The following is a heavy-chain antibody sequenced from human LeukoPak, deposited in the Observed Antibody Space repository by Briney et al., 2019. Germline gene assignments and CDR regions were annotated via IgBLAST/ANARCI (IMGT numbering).Heavy chain of an antibody. V-gene: IGHV4-39*01. D-gene: IGHD4-17*01. Sequence: PSETLSLTCTVSGGSISSSSYYWGWIRQPPGKGLEWIGSIYYSGSTYYNPSLKSRVTISVDTSKNQLSLKLSSVTAADTAVYYCARLVTVTKTLDPWGQGTLVTVSS. CDR3: ARLVTVTKTLDP. J-gene: IGHJ5*02. CDR2: IYYSGST. CDR1: GGSISSSSYY.